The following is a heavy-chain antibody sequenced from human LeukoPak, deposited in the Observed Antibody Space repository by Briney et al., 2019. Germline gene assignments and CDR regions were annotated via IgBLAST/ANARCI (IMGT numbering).Heavy chain of an antibody. J-gene: IGHJ4*02. CDR3: ARERSSGWFYDY. CDR1: GGSISSYY. D-gene: IGHD6-19*01. V-gene: IGHV4-59*01. CDR2: IYYSGST. Sequence: SETLSLTCTVSGGSISSYYWSWIRQPPGKGLEWIGYIYYSGSTNYNPSLKSRVTISVDTSKNQFSLKLSSVTAADTAVYYCARERSSGWFYDYWGQGTLVTVSS.